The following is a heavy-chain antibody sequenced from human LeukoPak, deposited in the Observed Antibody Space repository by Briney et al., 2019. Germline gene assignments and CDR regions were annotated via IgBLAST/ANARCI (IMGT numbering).Heavy chain of an antibody. D-gene: IGHD6-19*01. V-gene: IGHV3-74*01. Sequence: GGSLRLSCAASGFTFSSYWMHWVRHAPGKGLVWVSRINSDGSTTSYADSVKGRFTISRDNAKNTLYLQMNTLRAEDTAVYYCARVGAVAGAFDIWGQGTMVTVSS. J-gene: IGHJ3*02. CDR2: INSDGSTT. CDR3: ARVGAVAGAFDI. CDR1: GFTFSSYW.